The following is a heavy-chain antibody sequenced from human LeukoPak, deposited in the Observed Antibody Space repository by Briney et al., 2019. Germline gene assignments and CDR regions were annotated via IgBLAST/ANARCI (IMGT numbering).Heavy chain of an antibody. CDR1: GGSFSGYY. CDR2: INHNGST. D-gene: IGHD1-26*01. J-gene: IGHJ4*02. CDR3: ASWEGGSYGFDY. V-gene: IGHV4-34*01. Sequence: PSETLSLTCAVYGGSFSGYYRSWIRQPPGKGLEWIGEINHNGSTNYKPSLKSRVTISVDTSKNRFSLKLSSVTAADTAVYDCASWEGGSYGFDYWGQGTLVTVSS.